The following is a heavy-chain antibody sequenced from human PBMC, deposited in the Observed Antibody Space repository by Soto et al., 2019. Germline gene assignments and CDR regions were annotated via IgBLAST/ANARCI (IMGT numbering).Heavy chain of an antibody. V-gene: IGHV3-11*06. D-gene: IGHD6-19*01. Sequence: GGSLRLSCVVSGFSFSDYYMSWIRQAPGKGLEWVSYIGSSSRYTNYADSVKGRFIISRDSAKKSQSLPMNSLRAEDTAVCCLRGYPSGWPAYTRGQGTTVTVSS. CDR3: RGYPSGWPAYT. J-gene: IGHJ6*02. CDR1: GFSFSDYY. CDR2: IGSSSRYT.